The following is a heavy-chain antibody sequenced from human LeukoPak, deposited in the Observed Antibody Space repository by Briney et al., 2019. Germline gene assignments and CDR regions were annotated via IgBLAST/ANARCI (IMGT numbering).Heavy chain of an antibody. CDR1: GFTFSSYW. J-gene: IGHJ5*02. CDR2: IKQDGSEK. Sequence: TGGSLRLSCAASGFTFSSYWMSWVRQAPGKGLEWVANIKQDGSEKYYVDSVKGRFTISRDNAKNSLYLQMNSLRAQDTAVYYCARDYNDILTGYNPSAPFTWGQGTLVTVSS. CDR3: ARDYNDILTGYNPSAPFT. D-gene: IGHD3-9*01. V-gene: IGHV3-7*01.